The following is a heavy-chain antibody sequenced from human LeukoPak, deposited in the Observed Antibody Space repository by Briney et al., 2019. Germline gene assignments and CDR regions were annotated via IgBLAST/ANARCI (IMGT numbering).Heavy chain of an antibody. V-gene: IGHV1-69*13. CDR3: AREATVTTSGFFDY. CDR2: IIPIFGTA. D-gene: IGHD4-11*01. J-gene: IGHJ4*02. Sequence: GASVKVSCKASGGTFSSYAISWVRQAPGQGLEWMGGIIPIFGTANYAQKFQGRVTITADESTSTAYMELSSLRSEDTAVYYCAREATVTTSGFFDYWGQGTLVTVSS. CDR1: GGTFSSYA.